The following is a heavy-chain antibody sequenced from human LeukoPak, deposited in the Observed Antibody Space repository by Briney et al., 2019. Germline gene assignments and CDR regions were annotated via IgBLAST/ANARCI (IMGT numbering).Heavy chain of an antibody. D-gene: IGHD3-3*02. Sequence: ASVKVSCKASGYTFTGYYMHWVRQAPGQGLEWMGWINPNSGGTNYAQKFQGRVTMTRDTSISTAYMELSRLRSDDTAVYYCARDPHDLGHFWSGYPLDYWGQGTLVTVSS. V-gene: IGHV1-2*02. CDR3: ARDPHDLGHFWSGYPLDY. CDR1: GYTFTGYY. CDR2: INPNSGGT. J-gene: IGHJ4*02.